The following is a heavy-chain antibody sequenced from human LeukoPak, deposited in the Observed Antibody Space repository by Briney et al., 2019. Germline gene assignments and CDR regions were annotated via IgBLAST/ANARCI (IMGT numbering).Heavy chain of an antibody. D-gene: IGHD3-10*01. CDR2: IYYSGST. CDR1: GGSISSYY. V-gene: IGHV4-59*01. J-gene: IGHJ4*02. CDR3: ARGVYGSGKGSFDY. Sequence: PSETLSLTCTVSGGSISSYYWSWIRQPPGKGLEWIGYIYYSGSTNYNPSLKSRVTISVDTSKNQFSLKLSSVTAADTAVYYCARGVYGSGKGSFDYWGRGTLVTVSS.